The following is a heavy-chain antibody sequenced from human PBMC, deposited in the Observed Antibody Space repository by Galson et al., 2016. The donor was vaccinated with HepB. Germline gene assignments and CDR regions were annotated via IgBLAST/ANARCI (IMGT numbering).Heavy chain of an antibody. CDR3: ARSSSGWFGYGMDV. V-gene: IGHV1-18*01. J-gene: IGHJ6*02. CDR2: NSAYNGNA. CDR1: GDSFTNYG. Sequence: SVKVSCKASGDSFTNYGFTWVRPAPGQGLLWVAWNSAYNGNANYTPKPQGRVTMTTDTSMATAYLELGSLRSDDTAVYYCARSSSGWFGYGMDVWGQGTTVTVSS. D-gene: IGHD6-19*01.